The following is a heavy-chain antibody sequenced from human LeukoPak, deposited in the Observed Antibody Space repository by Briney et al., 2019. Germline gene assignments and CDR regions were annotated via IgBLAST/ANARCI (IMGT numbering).Heavy chain of an antibody. D-gene: IGHD2-2*01. Sequence: GGSLRLSCAASGFTFSSYAMSWVRQAPGKGLEWVSAISGSGGSTYYADSVKGRFTISGDNSKNTLYLQVNSLRAEDTAVYYCAKGALPAADNWFDPWGQGTLVTVSA. CDR3: AKGALPAADNWFDP. CDR2: ISGSGGST. J-gene: IGHJ5*02. V-gene: IGHV3-23*01. CDR1: GFTFSSYA.